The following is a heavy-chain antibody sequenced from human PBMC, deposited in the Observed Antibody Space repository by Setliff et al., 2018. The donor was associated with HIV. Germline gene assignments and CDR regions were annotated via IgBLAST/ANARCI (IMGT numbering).Heavy chain of an antibody. CDR2: LYYGGNT. D-gene: IGHD3-10*01. CDR3: ARAYFGSGIYY. J-gene: IGHJ4*02. CDR1: PYSISSGYY. Sequence: SETLSLTCSVSPYSISSGYYWGWLRQPPGKGLEWIGCLYYGGNTYYNPSLKSRVAMSIDTSKNEVSLRLKSVTAADTAIYYCARAYFGSGIYYWGQGTLVTVS. V-gene: IGHV4-38-2*02.